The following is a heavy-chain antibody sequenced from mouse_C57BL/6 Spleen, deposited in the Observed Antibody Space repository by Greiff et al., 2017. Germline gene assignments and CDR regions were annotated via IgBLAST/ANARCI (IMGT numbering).Heavy chain of an antibody. CDR2: IYPGSGST. CDR1: GYTFTSYW. J-gene: IGHJ4*01. Sequence: QVQLQQPGAELVKPGASVKMSCKASGYTFTSYWITWVKQRPGQGLEWIGDIYPGSGSTNYNEKFKSKATLTVDTSSSTAYMQLSSLTSEDSAVYYCARYATGTDYAMDYWGQGTSVTVSS. D-gene: IGHD4-1*02. V-gene: IGHV1-55*01. CDR3: ARYATGTDYAMDY.